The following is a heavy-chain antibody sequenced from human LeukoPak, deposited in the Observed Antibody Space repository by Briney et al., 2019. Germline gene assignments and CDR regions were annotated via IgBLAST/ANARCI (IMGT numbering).Heavy chain of an antibody. Sequence: GRSLRLSCGASGFTFSSYGMHWVRQAPGKGLEWVAVISYDGSNKYYADSVKGRFTISRDNSKNTLYLQMDSLRAEDTAVYYCAKDSGSSGWENYYYYGMDVWGQGTTVTVSS. J-gene: IGHJ6*02. CDR3: AKDSGSSGWENYYYYGMDV. CDR1: GFTFSSYG. CDR2: ISYDGSNK. V-gene: IGHV3-30*18. D-gene: IGHD6-19*01.